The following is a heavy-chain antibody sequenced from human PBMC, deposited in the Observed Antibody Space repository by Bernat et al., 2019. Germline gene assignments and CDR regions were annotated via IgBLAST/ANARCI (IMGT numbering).Heavy chain of an antibody. D-gene: IGHD4-17*01. CDR2: IYYSGNT. J-gene: IGHJ3*02. Sequence: QVQLQESGPGLVKPSQTLSLICTVSGGSISTGDYYWSWIRQHPGKGLEWIGYIYYSGNTYYNPSLKSRVTISVDTSKNQFSLKVSSVTAADTAVYLCARVEGAYVDFDIWGQGTMVTVSS. V-gene: IGHV4-31*03. CDR3: ARVEGAYVDFDI. CDR1: GGSISTGDYY.